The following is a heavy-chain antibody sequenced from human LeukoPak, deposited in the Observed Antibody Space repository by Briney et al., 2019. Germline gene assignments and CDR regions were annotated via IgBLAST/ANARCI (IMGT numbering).Heavy chain of an antibody. V-gene: IGHV4-59*01. D-gene: IGHD1-26*01. CDR3: ARRSYGEGWPFDY. CDR1: GRSISSYY. J-gene: IGHJ4*02. CDR2: IYYSGST. Sequence: SETLSLTCTVSGRSISSYYWSWIRQPPGKGLEWMGNIYYSGSTNYNPSLKSRVTISVDTSKKQFSLKLSSVTAADTAVYYCARRSYGEGWPFDYWGQGTLVTVSS.